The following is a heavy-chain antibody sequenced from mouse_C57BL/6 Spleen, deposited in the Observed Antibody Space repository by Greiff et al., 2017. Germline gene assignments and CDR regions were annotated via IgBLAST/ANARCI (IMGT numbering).Heavy chain of an antibody. CDR2: IDPENGDT. CDR3: TTWDLYTVDYAMDY. D-gene: IGHD1-1*01. J-gene: IGHJ4*01. CDR1: GFNIKDDY. V-gene: IGHV14-4*01. Sequence: VQLQQSGAELVRPGASVKLSCTASGFNIKDDYMHWVKQRPEQGLEWIGWIDPENGDTEYASKFQGKATITADTSSNTAYLQLSSLTSEDTAVYYCTTWDLYTVDYAMDYWGQGTSVTVSS.